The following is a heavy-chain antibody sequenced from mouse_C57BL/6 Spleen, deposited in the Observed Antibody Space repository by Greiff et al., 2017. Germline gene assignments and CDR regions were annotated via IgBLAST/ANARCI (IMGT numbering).Heavy chain of an antibody. D-gene: IGHD2-4*01. CDR1: GYAFSSSW. CDR2: IYPGDGDT. J-gene: IGHJ2*01. V-gene: IGHV1-82*01. Sequence: QVQLQQSGPELVKPGASVKISCKASGYAFSSSWMNWVKQRPGKGLEWIGRIYPGDGDTNYNGKFKGKATLTADKSSSTAYMQLSSLTSEDSAVYFCARFYDYDRDYYFDYWGQGTTLTVSS. CDR3: ARFYDYDRDYYFDY.